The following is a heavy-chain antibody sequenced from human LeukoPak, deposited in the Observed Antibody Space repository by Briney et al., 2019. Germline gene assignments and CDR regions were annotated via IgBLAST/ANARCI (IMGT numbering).Heavy chain of an antibody. J-gene: IGHJ6*03. CDR2: INHSGST. CDR3: ARGRGYSSSIYYYYYYMDV. D-gene: IGHD6-13*01. CDR1: GRSFSGYY. V-gene: IGHV4-34*01. Sequence: SETLSLTCAVYGRSFSGYYWSWIRQPPGKGLEWIGEINHSGSTNYNPSLKSRVTISVDTSKNQFSLKLSSVTAADTAVYYCARGRGYSSSIYYYYYYMDVWGKGTTVTVSS.